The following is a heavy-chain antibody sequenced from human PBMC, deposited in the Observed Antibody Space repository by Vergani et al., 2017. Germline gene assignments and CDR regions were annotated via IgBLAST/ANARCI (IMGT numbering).Heavy chain of an antibody. Sequence: QLQLQESGSGLVKPSQTLSLTCAVSGGSISSGGYSWSWIRQPPGKGLEWIGYIYHSGSTYYNPSLKSRVTISVDRSKNQFYLKLSSVTGADTAVYYCARRYCSTTSCYVDPWGQGTLVTVSS. D-gene: IGHD2-2*01. CDR2: IYHSGST. V-gene: IGHV4-30-2*01. CDR3: ARRYCSTTSCYVDP. J-gene: IGHJ5*02. CDR1: GGSISSGGYS.